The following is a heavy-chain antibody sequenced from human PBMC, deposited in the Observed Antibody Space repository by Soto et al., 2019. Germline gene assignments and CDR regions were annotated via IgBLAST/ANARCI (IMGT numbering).Heavy chain of an antibody. Sequence: GASVKVSCKASGYTFTSYGISWVRQAPGQGLEWMGWISAYNGNTNYAQKLQGRVTMTTDTSTSTAYMELRSLRSDDTAVYYCARAEAPPYGSGSYSHHYYYYGMDVXGQGTTVTVSS. CDR2: ISAYNGNT. CDR1: GYTFTSYG. D-gene: IGHD3-10*01. CDR3: ARAEAPPYGSGSYSHHYYYYGMDV. V-gene: IGHV1-18*01. J-gene: IGHJ6*02.